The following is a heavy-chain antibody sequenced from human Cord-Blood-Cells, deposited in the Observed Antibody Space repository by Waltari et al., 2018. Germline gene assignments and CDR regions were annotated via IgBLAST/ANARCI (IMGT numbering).Heavy chain of an antibody. J-gene: IGHJ4*02. CDR3: ARGRLGWYGRGLGKIVY. Sequence: QVQLVQSGAEVKKPGASVKVSCKASGYTFTSYDINWVRQATGQGLEWMGWMNPNSGNTGYAQKFQGRVTMTRNTSISTAYMELSSLRSEDTAVYYCARGRLGWYGRGLGKIVYWGQGTLVTVSS. CDR1: GYTFTSYD. D-gene: IGHD7-27*01. CDR2: MNPNSGNT. V-gene: IGHV1-8*01.